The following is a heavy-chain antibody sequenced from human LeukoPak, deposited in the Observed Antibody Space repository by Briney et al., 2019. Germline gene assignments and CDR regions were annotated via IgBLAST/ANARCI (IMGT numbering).Heavy chain of an antibody. CDR3: ARSEVWFGELLPYGMDV. D-gene: IGHD3-10*01. V-gene: IGHV4-31*03. Sequence: SETLSLTCTVSGGSYSSGGYYWSWIREHPGKGLEWIVYIYYSGSTYYNPSLKSRVTTSVDTSKNQFSLRLSSVTAADTAVYYCARSEVWFGELLPYGMDVWGQGTTVTVSS. J-gene: IGHJ6*02. CDR1: GGSYSSGGYY. CDR2: IYYSGST.